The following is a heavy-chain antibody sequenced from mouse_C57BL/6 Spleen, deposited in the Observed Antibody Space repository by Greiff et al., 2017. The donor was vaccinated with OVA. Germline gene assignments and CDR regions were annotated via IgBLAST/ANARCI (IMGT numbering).Heavy chain of an antibody. D-gene: IGHD1-1*01. J-gene: IGHJ4*01. CDR2: IDPSDSET. Sequence: VQLQQPGAELVRPGSSVKLSCKASGYTFTSYWMHWVKQRPIQGLEWIGNIDPSDSETHYNQKFKDKATLTVDKSSSTAYMQLSSLTSEDSAVYYCARSGYYGSSQPPYAMDYWGQGTSVTVSS. V-gene: IGHV1-52*01. CDR3: ARSGYYGSSQPPYAMDY. CDR1: GYTFTSYW.